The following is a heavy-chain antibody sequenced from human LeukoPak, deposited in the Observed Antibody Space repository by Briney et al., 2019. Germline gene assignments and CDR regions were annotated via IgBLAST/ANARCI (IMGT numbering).Heavy chain of an antibody. CDR2: INSDGSSI. CDR3: AREGRVSGYDFDY. Sequence: GGSLRLSCAASGFTFSSYWMHWVRQAPGKGLVWVSRINSDGSSITYADSVKGRFTISRDSAKNTLYLQMNSLRVEDTAVYYCAREGRVSGYDFDYWGQGTLVTVSS. V-gene: IGHV3-74*03. D-gene: IGHD5-12*01. J-gene: IGHJ4*02. CDR1: GFTFSSYW.